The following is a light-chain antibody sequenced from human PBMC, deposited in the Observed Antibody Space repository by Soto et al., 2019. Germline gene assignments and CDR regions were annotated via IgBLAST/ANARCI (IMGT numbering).Light chain of an antibody. CDR1: QSVNSR. V-gene: IGKV3-20*01. CDR3: QQYFTSPIT. CDR2: GAS. J-gene: IGKJ5*01. Sequence: EIVLTQYPGTLALSPGERATLSCRASQSVNSRLAWYQHKPGQAPRLLISGASNRASGIPARFSAWGSGTDFTLTISRVDPADFAFYYCQQYFTSPITFGQGTRLDIK.